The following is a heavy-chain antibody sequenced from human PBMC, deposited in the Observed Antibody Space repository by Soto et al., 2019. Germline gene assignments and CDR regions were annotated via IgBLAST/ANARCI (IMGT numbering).Heavy chain of an antibody. V-gene: IGHV3-23*01. CDR3: AKVIVDFWSGYYKGGDAFDI. CDR1: GFTFSSYA. D-gene: IGHD3-3*01. Sequence: PGGSLRLSCAASGFTFSSYAMSWVRQAPGKGLEWVSAISGSGGSTYYADSVKGRFTISRDNSKNTLYLQMNSLRAEDTAVYYCAKVIVDFWSGYYKGGDAFDIWGQGTMVTVSS. J-gene: IGHJ3*02. CDR2: ISGSGGST.